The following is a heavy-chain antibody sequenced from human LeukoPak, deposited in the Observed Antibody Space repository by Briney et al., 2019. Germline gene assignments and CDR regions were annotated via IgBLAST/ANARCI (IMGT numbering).Heavy chain of an antibody. Sequence: SETLSLTCTVSGGSISSYYWSWIRQPPGKGLDWIGYIYYSGSTNYNPSLKSRVTISVDTSKNQFSLKLSSVTAADTAVYYCASSHDYDSSGYFVGYYFDYWGQGTLVTVSS. V-gene: IGHV4-59*01. J-gene: IGHJ4*02. CDR2: IYYSGST. CDR1: GGSISSYY. CDR3: ASSHDYDSSGYFVGYYFDY. D-gene: IGHD3-22*01.